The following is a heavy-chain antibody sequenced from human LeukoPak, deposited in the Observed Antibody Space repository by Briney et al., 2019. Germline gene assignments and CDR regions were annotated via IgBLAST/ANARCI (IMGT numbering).Heavy chain of an antibody. J-gene: IGHJ4*02. D-gene: IGHD3-22*01. CDR3: ARGSSGYSFDY. V-gene: IGHV3-53*04. CDR2: IYSGGST. Sequence: GGSLRLSCAASGFTLSSNYMSWVRQAPGKGLEWVSVIYSGGSTYYADSVKGRFTISRHNSKNTLYLQMNSLRAEDTAVYYCARGSSGYSFDYWGQGTLVTVSS. CDR1: GFTLSSNY.